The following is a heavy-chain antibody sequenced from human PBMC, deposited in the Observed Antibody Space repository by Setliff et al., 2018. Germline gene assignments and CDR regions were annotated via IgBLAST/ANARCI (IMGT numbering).Heavy chain of an antibody. V-gene: IGHV3-7*01. Sequence: GESLKISYVVSGFSFSRHWMSWVRQAPGKGLEWVADIKQDGSTKYYLDSVKGRFTISRDNAKRSLYLQMNGLRADDTGVYYCVRDDADNYDAFDNWGQGTLVTVSS. CDR1: GFSFSRHW. CDR3: VRDDADNYDAFDN. J-gene: IGHJ3*02. CDR2: IKQDGSTK. D-gene: IGHD3-22*01.